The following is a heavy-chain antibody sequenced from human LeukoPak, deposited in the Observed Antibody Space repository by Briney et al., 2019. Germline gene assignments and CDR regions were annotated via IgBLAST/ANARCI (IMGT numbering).Heavy chain of an antibody. CDR3: ARTSSIDY. Sequence: GGSLRLSCAASGFIFSNYWMSWVRQAPGKGLEWVAVISYDGSNKYYADSVKGRFTISRDNSKNTLYLQMNSLRAEDTAVYYCARTSSIDYWGQGTLVTVSS. V-gene: IGHV3-30-3*01. CDR2: ISYDGSNK. J-gene: IGHJ4*02. CDR1: GFIFSNYW.